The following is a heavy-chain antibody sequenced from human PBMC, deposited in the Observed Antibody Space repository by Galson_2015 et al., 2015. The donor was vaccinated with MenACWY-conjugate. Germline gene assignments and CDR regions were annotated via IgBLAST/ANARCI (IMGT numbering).Heavy chain of an antibody. J-gene: IGHJ6*02. CDR2: DSDT. CDR3: ARPSSVNYYYYGMDV. V-gene: IGHV5-51*01. Sequence: DSDTRYSPSFQGQVTISADKSISTAYLQWSSLKASDTAMYYCARPSSVNYYYYGMDVWGQGTTVTVSS.